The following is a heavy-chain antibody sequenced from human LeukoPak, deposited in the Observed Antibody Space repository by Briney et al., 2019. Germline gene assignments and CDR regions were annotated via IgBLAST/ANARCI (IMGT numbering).Heavy chain of an antibody. D-gene: IGHD3-3*01. J-gene: IGHJ4*02. Sequence: GSLRLSCAASGFTFSSYSMSWVRQAPGKGLEWVSVIYSGGSTYYADSVKGRFTISRDKSKNTLHLQMNSLRAEDTAVYYCVREQKDFWSGYHEIWGQGTLVTVSS. V-gene: IGHV3-53*01. CDR3: VREQKDFWSGYHEI. CDR2: IYSGGST. CDR1: GFTFSSYS.